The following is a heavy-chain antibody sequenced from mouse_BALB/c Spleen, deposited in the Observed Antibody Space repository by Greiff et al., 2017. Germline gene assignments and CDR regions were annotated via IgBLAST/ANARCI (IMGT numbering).Heavy chain of an antibody. D-gene: IGHD1-1*01. Sequence: EVKLLESGGGLVQPGGSLKLSCAASGFDFSRYGMSWVRQAPGKGLEWIGEINPDSSTINYTPSLKDKFIISRDNAKNTLYLQMSKVRSEDTALYYCARPRHFYYVYWGQGTTLTVSS. V-gene: IGHV4-1*02. J-gene: IGHJ2*01. CDR3: ARPRHFYYVY. CDR1: GFDFSRYG. CDR2: INPDSSTI.